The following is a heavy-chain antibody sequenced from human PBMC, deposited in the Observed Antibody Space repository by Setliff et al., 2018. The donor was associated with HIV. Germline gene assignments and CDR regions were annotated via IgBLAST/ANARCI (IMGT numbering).Heavy chain of an antibody. Sequence: GESLKISCAVSGFTFSSYGLSWVRQAPGKGLEWISAIGSGGDTYYADSVKGRFTISRDQPRSTLYLQMNSLRADDTAVYYCAADVRWPKDAFAFWGQGTMVTVSS. CDR1: GFTFSSYG. V-gene: IGHV3-23*01. J-gene: IGHJ3*01. CDR3: AADVRWPKDAFAF. D-gene: IGHD3-10*02. CDR2: IGSGGDT.